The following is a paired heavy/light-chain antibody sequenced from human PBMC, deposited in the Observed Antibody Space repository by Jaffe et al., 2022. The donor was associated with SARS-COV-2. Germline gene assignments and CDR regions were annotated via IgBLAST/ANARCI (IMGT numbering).Light chain of an antibody. Sequence: DIVMTQSPDSLAVSLGERATINCKSSQSVLYSSNNKNYLAWYQQKPGQPPKLLIYWASTRESGVPDRFSGSGSGTDFTLTISSLQAEDVAVYYCQQYYGTPWTFGQGTKVEIK. CDR1: QSVLYSSNNKNY. CDR3: QQYYGTPWT. CDR2: WAS. V-gene: IGKV4-1*01. J-gene: IGKJ1*01.
Heavy chain of an antibody. V-gene: IGHV4-59*01. J-gene: IGHJ4*02. CDR3: ARNKGGDPSDY. CDR2: IYDSGST. D-gene: IGHD4-17*01. CDR1: GGSISNYY. Sequence: QVQLQESGPGLVKPSETLSLTCTVSGGSISNYYWSWIRQPPGKGLEWIGYIYDSGSTNYNPSLKSRVTISVDTSKNQFSLKLTSVTAADTAVYYCARNKGGDPSDYWGRGTLVTVFS.